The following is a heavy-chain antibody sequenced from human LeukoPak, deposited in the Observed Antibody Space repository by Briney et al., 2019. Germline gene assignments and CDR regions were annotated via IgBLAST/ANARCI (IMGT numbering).Heavy chain of an antibody. CDR2: IYPGDSDT. V-gene: IGHV5-51*01. CDR3: ARRAYCGGDCYLDY. J-gene: IGHJ4*02. Sequence: GESLKISCKGSGYSFSSYWIGWVRQMPGKGLEWMGMIYPGDSDTRYSPSFQGRVTISADKSISTAYLQWSSLKASDTAMYYCARRAYCGGDCYLDYWGQGTLVTVSS. D-gene: IGHD2-21*02. CDR1: GYSFSSYW.